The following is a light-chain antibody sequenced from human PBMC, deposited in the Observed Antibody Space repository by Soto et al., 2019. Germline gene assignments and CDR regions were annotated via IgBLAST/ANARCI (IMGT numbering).Light chain of an antibody. J-gene: IGLJ2*01. V-gene: IGLV2-14*01. CDR1: SSHVGGYKY. CDR2: EVS. CDR3: ASYTSSSTSVI. Sequence: QSVLTQPASVSGSPGQSITISCTGTSSHVGGYKYVSWYQQHPDKAPKLIIFEVSNRPSGISSRFSGSKSGNTASLTISGLQAEDEADYYCASYTSSSTSVIFGRGTKLTVL.